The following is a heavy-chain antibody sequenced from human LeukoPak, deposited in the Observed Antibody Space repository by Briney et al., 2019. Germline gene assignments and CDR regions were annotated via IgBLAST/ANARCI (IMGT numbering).Heavy chain of an antibody. D-gene: IGHD5-24*01. CDR3: ARHGPPMQRQFYDS. Sequence: SETLSLTCTVSGDSISGSSHYWAWIRQPPGKGLEWIGSVYYTGSTYYMSSLKSRVTISADTSKNLFSLKVNSMTAADTAVYYCARHGPPMQRQFYDSWGQGTLVTVSS. CDR2: VYYTGST. V-gene: IGHV4-39*01. J-gene: IGHJ4*02. CDR1: GDSISGSSHY.